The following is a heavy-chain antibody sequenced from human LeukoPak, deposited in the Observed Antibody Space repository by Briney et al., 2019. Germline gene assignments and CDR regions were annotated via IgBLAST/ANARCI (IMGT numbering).Heavy chain of an antibody. CDR1: GFTFSSYS. Sequence: GGSLRLSCAASGFTFSSYSMNWVRQAPGKGLEWVSSISSSSSYIYYADSVKGRFNISRDNAKNSLYLQMNSLRAEDTAVYYCVPEHKSGGGRRAGYWGQGTLVTVSS. CDR3: VPEHKSGGGRRAGY. V-gene: IGHV3-21*01. D-gene: IGHD2-15*01. CDR2: ISSSSSYI. J-gene: IGHJ4*02.